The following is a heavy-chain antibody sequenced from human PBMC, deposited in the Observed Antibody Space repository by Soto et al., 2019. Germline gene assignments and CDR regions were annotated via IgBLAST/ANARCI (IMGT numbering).Heavy chain of an antibody. V-gene: IGHV3-30*18. CDR3: AKDLVSVYSSGWYEDYYYYGMDV. Sequence: GSLRLSCAASGFTFSSYGMHWVRQAPGKGLEWVAVISYDGSNKYYADSVKGRFTISRDNSKNTLYLQMNSLRAEDTAVYYCAKDLVSVYSSGWYEDYYYYGMDVWGQGTTVTVSS. J-gene: IGHJ6*02. D-gene: IGHD6-19*01. CDR2: ISYDGSNK. CDR1: GFTFSSYG.